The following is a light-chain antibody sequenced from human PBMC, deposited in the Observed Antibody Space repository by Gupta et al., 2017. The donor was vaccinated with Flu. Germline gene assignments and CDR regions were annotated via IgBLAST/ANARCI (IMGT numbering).Light chain of an antibody. CDR3: QQRHNSPIT. CDR1: RKINSN. J-gene: IGKJ4*01. V-gene: IGKV1-39*01. Sequence: PSSLSASVGDRVTITCRASRKINSNLNWYQQTPGRAPKLLIYAASGLQTGDPSRISGSGSGTEFTLTISSLQPDDFATYYCQQRHNSPITFGGGTSIEIK. CDR2: AAS.